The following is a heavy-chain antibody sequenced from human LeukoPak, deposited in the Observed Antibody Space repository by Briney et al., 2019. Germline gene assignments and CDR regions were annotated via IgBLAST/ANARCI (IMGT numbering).Heavy chain of an antibody. D-gene: IGHD4-17*01. Sequence: PSETRSLTCTVSGGSISSSSYYWGWIRQPPGKGLEWIGSIYYSGSTYYNPSLKSRVTISVDTSKNQFSLKLSSVTAADTAVYYSARHLNAYGDYRLWAFDIWGQGTMVTVSS. CDR2: IYYSGST. J-gene: IGHJ3*02. CDR1: GGSISSSSYY. V-gene: IGHV4-39*01. CDR3: ARHLNAYGDYRLWAFDI.